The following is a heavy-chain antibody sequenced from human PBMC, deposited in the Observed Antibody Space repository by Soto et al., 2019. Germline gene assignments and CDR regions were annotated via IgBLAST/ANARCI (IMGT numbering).Heavy chain of an antibody. CDR1: GFTYSSYS. J-gene: IGHJ6*03. CDR3: ARGVYYDFVYYYMDV. D-gene: IGHD3-3*01. CDR2: ISSSSSYI. V-gene: IGHV3-21*01. Sequence: GALRLSCAASGFTYSSYSMNWDRQTPGKGLEWVSSISSSSSYIYYADSVKGRFTISRDNAKNSLYLQMNSLRAEDTAVYYCARGVYYDFVYYYMDVWGKGTTVTVSS.